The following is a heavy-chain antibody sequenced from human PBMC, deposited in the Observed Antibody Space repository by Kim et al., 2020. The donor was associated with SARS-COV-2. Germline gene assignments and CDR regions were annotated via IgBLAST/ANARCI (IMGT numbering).Heavy chain of an antibody. CDR1: GFTFSNDC. CDR2: ITSNASGK. J-gene: IGHJ5*02. CDR3: SYLAGVWLFPEVFPP. D-gene: IGHD3-22*01. V-gene: IGHV3-30*03. Sequence: GGSLRLSCAASGFTFSNDCMNWVRQAPGKGLEWVARITSNASGKTTAYAAHGRGTFTIDNSNKKKNLHLHSNSVKAKATSYYSYLAGVWLFPEVFPPW.